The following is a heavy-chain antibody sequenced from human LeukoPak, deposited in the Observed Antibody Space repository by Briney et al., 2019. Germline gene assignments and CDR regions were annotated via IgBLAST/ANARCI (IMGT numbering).Heavy chain of an antibody. CDR1: GFTFRSYA. J-gene: IGHJ4*02. CDR3: ARGSGYFLDFDC. D-gene: IGHD3-22*01. CDR2: TSGGGGRP. V-gene: IGHV3-23*01. Sequence: GGSLRLSCAASGFTFRSYAMSWVRQAPGKGLEWVSATSGGGGRPYYADSVKDRFTVSRDDSKSTLYLQMNSLRAEDTAVYYCARGSGYFLDFDCWGQGTLVTVSS.